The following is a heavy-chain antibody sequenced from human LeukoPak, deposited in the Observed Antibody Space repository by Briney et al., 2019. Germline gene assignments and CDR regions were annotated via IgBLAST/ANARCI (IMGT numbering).Heavy chain of an antibody. CDR3: AKPYDSSLYTNLDY. J-gene: IGHJ4*02. V-gene: IGHV3-30-3*02. CDR1: GFTFSTYA. CDR2: ISHDGSKK. D-gene: IGHD3-22*01. Sequence: PGRSLKLSCVASGFTFSTYAMHWVRQAPGKGLEWVTVISHDGSKKYYADSVKGRFTISRDNSKNTLYLQVDSLRPEDTAVYYCAKPYDSSLYTNLDYWGQGTLVTVSS.